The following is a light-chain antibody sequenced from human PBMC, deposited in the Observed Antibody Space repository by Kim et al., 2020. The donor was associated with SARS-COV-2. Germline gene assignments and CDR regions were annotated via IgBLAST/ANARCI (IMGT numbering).Light chain of an antibody. CDR1: QDISNY. J-gene: IGKJ4*01. V-gene: IGKV1-33*01. CDR2: DAS. CDR3: QQHDSMPLT. Sequence: DIKLTKLPSSLSAAVGDRATITCQASQDISNYLNWYQQKTGKAPKLLISDASDLETGVPSRFSGSGVGTDFTFTISSLQPEDIATYYCQQHDSMPLTFGGGTKVDIK.